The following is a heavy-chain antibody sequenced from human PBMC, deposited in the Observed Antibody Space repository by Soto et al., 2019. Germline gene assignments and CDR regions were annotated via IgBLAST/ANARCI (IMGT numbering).Heavy chain of an antibody. CDR2: IYYSGST. D-gene: IGHD2-2*01. J-gene: IGHJ6*02. CDR3: ARDQIVLVPAAIGEDYYYYGMDV. Sequence: PSETLSLTCTVSGGSISSYYWSWIRQPPGKGLEWIGYIYYSGSTNYNPSLKSRVTISVDTSKNQFSLKLSSVTAADTAVYYCARDQIVLVPAAIGEDYYYYGMDVWGQGTTVTVSS. CDR1: GGSISSYY. V-gene: IGHV4-59*01.